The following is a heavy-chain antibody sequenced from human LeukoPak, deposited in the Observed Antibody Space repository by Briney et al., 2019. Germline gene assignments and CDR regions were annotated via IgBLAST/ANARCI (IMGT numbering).Heavy chain of an antibody. J-gene: IGHJ4*02. CDR2: ISSSSRDI. CDR1: GFTFSSYA. V-gene: IGHV3-21*01. Sequence: GGSLRLSCAASGFTFSSYAMNWVRQAPGKGLEWVSSISSSSRDINYADSVKGRFTISRDNAWNSLYLQMNSLRAEDTAVYYCARDSDSSGHYYMDYFDYWGQGALVTVSS. CDR3: ARDSDSSGHYYMDYFDY. D-gene: IGHD3-22*01.